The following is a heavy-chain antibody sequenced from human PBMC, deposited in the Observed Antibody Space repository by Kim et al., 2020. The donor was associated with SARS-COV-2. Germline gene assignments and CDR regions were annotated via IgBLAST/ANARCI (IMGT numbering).Heavy chain of an antibody. V-gene: IGHV3-30*04. Sequence: GGSLRLSCAASGFTFSSYAMHWVRQAPGKGLEWVAVISYDGSNKYYADSVKGRFTISRDNSKNTLYLQMNSLRAEDTAVYYCARGEPYYYDSVDYWGQGTLVTVSS. D-gene: IGHD3-10*01. CDR2: ISYDGSNK. J-gene: IGHJ4*02. CDR1: GFTFSSYA. CDR3: ARGEPYYYDSVDY.